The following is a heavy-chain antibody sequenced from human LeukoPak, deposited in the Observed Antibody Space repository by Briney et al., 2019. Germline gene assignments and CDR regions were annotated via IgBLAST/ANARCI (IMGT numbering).Heavy chain of an antibody. V-gene: IGHV1-2*02. CDR3: ARGAGATRSFYYYGMDV. D-gene: IGHD1-26*01. CDR2: INPNSGGT. Sequence: ASVKVSCKASGYTFTGYYMHWVRQAPGQGLEWMGWINPNSGGTNYAQKFQGRVTMTRVTSISTAYMELSRLRSDDTAVYHCARGAGATRSFYYYGMDVWGQGTTVTVSS. CDR1: GYTFTGYY. J-gene: IGHJ6*02.